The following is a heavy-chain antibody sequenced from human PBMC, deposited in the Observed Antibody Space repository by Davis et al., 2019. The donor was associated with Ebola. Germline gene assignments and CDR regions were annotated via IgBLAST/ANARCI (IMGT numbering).Heavy chain of an antibody. J-gene: IGHJ4*02. CDR3: ARGAGYCNGGGCYGRDYFDY. V-gene: IGHV3-53*01. CDR1: GFTVSSNY. D-gene: IGHD2-15*01. Sequence: GESLKISCAASGFTVSSNYMSWVRVAPGKGLEWVSVIYSSVTTNYADYVKVRLTISRDHSKNTLYLQMNSLRADDTAVYYWARGAGYCNGGGCYGRDYFDYWGQVTLVTVSS. CDR2: IYSSVTT.